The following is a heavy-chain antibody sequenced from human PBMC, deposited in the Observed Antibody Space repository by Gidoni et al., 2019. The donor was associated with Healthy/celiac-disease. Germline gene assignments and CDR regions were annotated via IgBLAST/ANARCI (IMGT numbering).Heavy chain of an antibody. Sequence: EVQLLESGGGLVQPGGSLRLSCAASGFTFSSYAMSWVRQAPGKGLEWVSAISGSGGSTYYADSVKGRFTTSRDNSKNTPYLQMNSLRAEDTAVYYCAKVKYYYYGMDVWGQGTTVTVSS. CDR3: AKVKYYYYGMDV. V-gene: IGHV3-23*01. J-gene: IGHJ6*02. CDR2: ISGSGGST. CDR1: GFTFSSYA.